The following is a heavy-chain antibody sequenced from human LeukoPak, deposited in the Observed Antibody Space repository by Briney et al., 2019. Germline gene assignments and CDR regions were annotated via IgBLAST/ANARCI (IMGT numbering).Heavy chain of an antibody. CDR3: AREEYYYGSGSYAFDI. V-gene: IGHV3-66*01. J-gene: IGHJ3*02. CDR2: IYSGGST. Sequence: HPGGSLRLSCAASGFTVSSNYMSWVRQAPGKGLEWVSVIYSGGSTYYADSVKGRFTISRDNSKNTLYLQMSSLRAEDTAVYYCAREEYYYGSGSYAFDIWGQGTMVTVSS. CDR1: GFTVSSNY. D-gene: IGHD3-10*01.